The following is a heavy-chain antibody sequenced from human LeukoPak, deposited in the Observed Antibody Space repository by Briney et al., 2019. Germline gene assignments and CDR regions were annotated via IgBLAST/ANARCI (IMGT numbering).Heavy chain of an antibody. Sequence: GGSLRLSCAASGFTFSSYAMSWVRQAPGKGLEWVSAISGSGGSTYYADSVKGRFTISRDNSKNTLYLQMNSLRAEDTAVYYCAKDLKGYSYGRSDAFDIWGQGTMVTVSS. D-gene: IGHD5-18*01. V-gene: IGHV3-23*01. CDR1: GFTFSSYA. CDR3: AKDLKGYSYGRSDAFDI. CDR2: ISGSGGST. J-gene: IGHJ3*02.